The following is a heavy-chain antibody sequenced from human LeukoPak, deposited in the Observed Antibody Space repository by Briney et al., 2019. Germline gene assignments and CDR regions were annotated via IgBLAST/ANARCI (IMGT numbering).Heavy chain of an antibody. J-gene: IGHJ3*02. V-gene: IGHV1-18*01. Sequence: GASVKVSCKASGYTFTNYGISWVRQAPGQGLEWMGWISAYNGNTNYAQKLQGRVTMTTDTSTSTAYMELRSLRSDDTAVYYCARHRRHRVYYDSSGYYHDGFDIWGQGTMVTVSS. CDR3: ARHRRHRVYYDSSGYYHDGFDI. D-gene: IGHD3-22*01. CDR2: ISAYNGNT. CDR1: GYTFTNYG.